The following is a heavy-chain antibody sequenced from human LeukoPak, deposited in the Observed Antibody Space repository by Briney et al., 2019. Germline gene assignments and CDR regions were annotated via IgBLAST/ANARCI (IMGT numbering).Heavy chain of an antibody. J-gene: IGHJ5*02. CDR3: AREQLGYCSGGSCYRWFDP. CDR1: GGSISSSNW. CDR2: IYHSGST. Sequence: PSGTLSFTCAVSGGSISSSNWWSWVRQPPGKGLEWIGEIYHSGSTNYNPSLKSRVTISVDKSKNQFSLKLSSVTAADTAVYYCAREQLGYCSGGSCYRWFDPWGQGTLVTVSS. D-gene: IGHD2-15*01. V-gene: IGHV4-4*02.